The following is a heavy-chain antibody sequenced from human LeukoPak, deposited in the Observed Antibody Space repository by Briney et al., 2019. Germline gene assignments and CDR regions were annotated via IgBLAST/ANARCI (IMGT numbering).Heavy chain of an antibody. CDR2: IRSKANSYAT. D-gene: IGHD5-18*01. CDR1: RFTFSSYG. J-gene: IGHJ4*02. V-gene: IGHV3-73*01. CDR3: AKDNTVIQMVGRRGGPFDY. Sequence: GGSLRLSCAASRFTFSSYGMHWVRQASGKGLEWVGRIRSKANSYATAYAASVKGRFTISRDDSKNTAYLQMNSLRAEDTAVYYCAKDNTVIQMVGRRGGPFDYWGQGTLVTVSS.